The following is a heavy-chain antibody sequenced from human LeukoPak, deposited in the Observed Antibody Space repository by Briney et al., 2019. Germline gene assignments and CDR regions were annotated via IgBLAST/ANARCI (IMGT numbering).Heavy chain of an antibody. Sequence: ASVKVSCKASGYTFTGYYMHWVRQAPGQGLEWMGWINPNSGGTNYAQKFQGRVTMTRDTSISTAYMELSRLRSDDTAVYYCARKEWIVPGHGFDYWGQGTLVTVSS. D-gene: IGHD2-2*01. J-gene: IGHJ4*02. V-gene: IGHV1-2*02. CDR1: GYTFTGYY. CDR2: INPNSGGT. CDR3: ARKEWIVPGHGFDY.